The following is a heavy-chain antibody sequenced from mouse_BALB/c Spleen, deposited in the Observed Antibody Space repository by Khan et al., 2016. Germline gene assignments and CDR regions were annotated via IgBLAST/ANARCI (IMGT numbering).Heavy chain of an antibody. CDR2: ISSGGSYT. D-gene: IGHD2-2*01. CDR1: GFTFSSYA. J-gene: IGHJ2*01. Sequence: EVELVESGGGLVKPGGSLKLSCAASGFTFSSYAMSWVRQSPEKRLEWVAEISSGGSYTYYPDTVTGRFTISRDNAKNTLYLEMSSLRSEATATFYCGREGLRRRHFDDWGQGTTLTVSS. V-gene: IGHV5-9-4*01. CDR3: GREGLRRRHFDD.